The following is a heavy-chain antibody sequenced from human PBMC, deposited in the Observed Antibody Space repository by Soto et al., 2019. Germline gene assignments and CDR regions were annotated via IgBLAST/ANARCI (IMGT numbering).Heavy chain of an antibody. V-gene: IGHV4-34*01. J-gene: IGHJ3*02. CDR2: INHSGST. CDR3: ASITGTTLTVDI. D-gene: IGHD1-7*01. CDR1: GGSFSGYY. Sequence: SETLSLTCAVYGGSFSGYYWSGIRQPPGKGLEWIGEINHSGSTNYNPSLKSRVTISVDTSKNQFSLKLSSVTAADTAVYYCASITGTTLTVDIWGQGTMVTVSS.